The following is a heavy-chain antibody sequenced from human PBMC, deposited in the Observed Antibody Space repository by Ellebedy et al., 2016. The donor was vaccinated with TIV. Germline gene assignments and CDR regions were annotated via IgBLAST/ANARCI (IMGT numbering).Heavy chain of an antibody. Sequence: GESLKISCVASGFTFSSYGMHWVRQAPGKGLEWVAGIRYDGSNKYYADSVKGRFTISRDDSKNTLFLQMNSLRAEDTAVYYCAKARGYSFGYLAFDIWGQGTMVTVSS. V-gene: IGHV3-33*06. J-gene: IGHJ3*02. CDR2: IRYDGSNK. CDR3: AKARGYSFGYLAFDI. CDR1: GFTFSSYG. D-gene: IGHD5-18*01.